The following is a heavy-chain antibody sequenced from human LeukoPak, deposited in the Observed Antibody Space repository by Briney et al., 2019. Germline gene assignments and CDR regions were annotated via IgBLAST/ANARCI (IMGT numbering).Heavy chain of an antibody. D-gene: IGHD3-3*01. CDR2: ISSSGSTI. V-gene: IGHV3-48*03. CDR1: VFTFSSYE. J-gene: IGHJ5*02. Sequence: GGSLRLSCAATVFTFSSYEMNWVRQAPGKGLEWVSYISSSGSTIYDADSVKGRFTISRDNAKNSLYLQLNSLRAEDTAVYYCARGLYYDFWSGYSFSNWFDPWGQGTLVTVSS. CDR3: ARGLYYDFWSGYSFSNWFDP.